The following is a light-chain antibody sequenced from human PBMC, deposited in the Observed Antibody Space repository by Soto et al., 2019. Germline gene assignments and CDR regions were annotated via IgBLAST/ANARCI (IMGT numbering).Light chain of an antibody. J-gene: IGLJ2*01. CDR2: EVS. Sequence: QSALTQPPSASGSPGQSVTISCTGTSSDVGAYDYVSWYQQHPGKAHQLIIYEVSKRPSGVPDRFSCSKSANTASLTVSELQTEDDADYYSSSYTGSNDYVAFGGGTKLTVL. CDR3: SSYTGSNDYVA. V-gene: IGLV2-8*01. CDR1: SSDVGAYDY.